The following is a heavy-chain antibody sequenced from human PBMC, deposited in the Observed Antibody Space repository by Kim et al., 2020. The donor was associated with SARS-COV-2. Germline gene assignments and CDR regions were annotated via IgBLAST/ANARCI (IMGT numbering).Heavy chain of an antibody. J-gene: IGHJ3*02. V-gene: IGHV3-64D*09. D-gene: IGHD3-16*01. CDR3: VQLYYDYVWGTDAFDI. Sequence: SVKGRFTISRDNSKNTLYLQMSRLRAEDTAVYYCVQLYYDYVWGTDAFDIWGQGTMVTVSS.